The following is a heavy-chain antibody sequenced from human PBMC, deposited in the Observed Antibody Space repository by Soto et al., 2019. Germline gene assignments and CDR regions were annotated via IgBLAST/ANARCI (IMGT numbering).Heavy chain of an antibody. CDR2: SYYSGST. CDR3: ASVPGAAGTLFLSVFQH. J-gene: IGHJ1*01. D-gene: IGHD6-13*01. CDR1: GGSISSGGYY. V-gene: IGHV4-31*03. Sequence: QVQLQESGPGLVKPSQTLSLTCTVSGGSISSGGYYWSWIRQHPGKGLEWIGYSYYSGSTYYNPSHKSRVTISVYTSKNQFSLKLSSVTAADTAVYYCASVPGAAGTLFLSVFQHWGQGTLVTVSS.